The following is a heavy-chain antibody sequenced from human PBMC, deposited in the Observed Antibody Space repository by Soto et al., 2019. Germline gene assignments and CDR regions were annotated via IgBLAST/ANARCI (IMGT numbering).Heavy chain of an antibody. CDR3: AKDLPDSGKSYYYMDV. CDR1: GFTFSSYA. D-gene: IGHD3-10*01. V-gene: IGHV3-23*01. CDR2: ISGSGGST. J-gene: IGHJ6*03. Sequence: GGSLRLSCAASGFTFSSYAMSWVRQAPGKGLEWVSAISGSGGSTYYADSVKGRFTISRDNSKNTLYLQMNSLRAEDTAVYYCAKDLPDSGKSYYYMDVWGKGTTVTVSS.